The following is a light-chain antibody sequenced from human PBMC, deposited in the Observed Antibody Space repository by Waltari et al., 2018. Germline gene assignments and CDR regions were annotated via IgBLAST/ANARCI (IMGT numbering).Light chain of an antibody. Sequence: EIVLTPSPAPLSLSPGDTGTISCRARQDVSTDRAWYPHRPGKVPRLLMYDVFNRAPCIATRFSGSGSGTDFTLPISSLEPEDLAVYFWQQRSLWPRTFGPGT. J-gene: IGKJ3*01. V-gene: IGKV3-11*01. CDR1: QDVSTD. CDR3: QQRSLWPRT. CDR2: DVF.